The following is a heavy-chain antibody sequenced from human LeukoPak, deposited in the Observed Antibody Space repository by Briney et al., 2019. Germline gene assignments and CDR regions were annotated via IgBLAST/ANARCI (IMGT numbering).Heavy chain of an antibody. CDR3: ARDGELGAALGGASYFWFDP. V-gene: IGHV1-18*04. J-gene: IGHJ5*02. D-gene: IGHD6-25*01. CDR1: GYTFTSYG. Sequence: GATVKVSCKASGYTFTSYGINWVRQAPGQGLEWMGWISGKDGHTRYAQKFQGRGTMTIGTSASTAYMELRSLTSDDTAVYYCARDGELGAALGGASYFWFDPWGQGTLVTVSS. CDR2: ISGKDGHT.